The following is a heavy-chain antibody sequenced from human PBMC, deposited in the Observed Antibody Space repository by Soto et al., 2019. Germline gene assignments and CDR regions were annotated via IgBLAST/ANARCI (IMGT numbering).Heavy chain of an antibody. Sequence: EVQLLESGGGLVQPGGSLRLSCVASGFNFRGYGMNWVRQAPGKGLEWVSSISDDATSTYYADSVKGRFTISRDNSKNTLFLQMNSLRVEDTAVYYCAKRVPYSSSSPNLDYWGQGTLLSVSS. D-gene: IGHD6-6*01. J-gene: IGHJ4*02. CDR1: GFNFRGYG. CDR3: AKRVPYSSSSPNLDY. CDR2: ISDDATST. V-gene: IGHV3-23*01.